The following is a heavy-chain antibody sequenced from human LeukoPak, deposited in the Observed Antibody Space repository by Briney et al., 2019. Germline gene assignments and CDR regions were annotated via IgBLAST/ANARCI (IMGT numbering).Heavy chain of an antibody. Sequence: PSETLSLTCTVSGGSISSGDYYWSWIRQPPGRGLEWIGYIYYSGSTYYNPSLKSRVTISVDTSKNQFSPKLSSVTAADTAVYYCARAVTKAFRDEYYFDYWGQGTLVTVSS. CDR2: IYYSGST. J-gene: IGHJ4*02. V-gene: IGHV4-30-4*08. CDR3: ARAVTKAFRDEYYFDY. CDR1: GGSISSGDYY. D-gene: IGHD4-17*01.